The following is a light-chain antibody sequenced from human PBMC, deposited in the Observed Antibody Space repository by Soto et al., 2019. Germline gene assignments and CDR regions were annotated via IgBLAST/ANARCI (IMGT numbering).Light chain of an antibody. CDR3: SSSAGSNEVV. CDR1: SSDVGGYNY. Sequence: QSVLTQPPSASGSPGQSVTISCNGTSSDVGGYNYVSWYQQHPGKAPKVMIYEVTKRPSGVPDRFSASKSGNTASLTVSGLQAEDEADYYCSSSAGSNEVVFGGGTKLTVL. J-gene: IGLJ2*01. V-gene: IGLV2-8*01. CDR2: EVT.